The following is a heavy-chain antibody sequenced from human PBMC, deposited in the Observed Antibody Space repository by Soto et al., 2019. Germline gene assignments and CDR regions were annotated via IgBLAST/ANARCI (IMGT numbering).Heavy chain of an antibody. CDR1: GGSFSGYQ. CDR3: ARGLILWFGELSRRGGYYYYMDV. V-gene: IGHV4-34*01. CDR2: INDSGDI. J-gene: IGHJ6*03. Sequence: QVQLQQWGAGLLKPSETLSLTCAVYGGSFSGYQWSWIRQTPGKGLEWIGGINDSGDINYNPSLKSRGTILVDSPKKQISLRLSSVTAADTAVYYCARGLILWFGELSRRGGYYYYMDVWGKGTTGPVSS. D-gene: IGHD3-10*01.